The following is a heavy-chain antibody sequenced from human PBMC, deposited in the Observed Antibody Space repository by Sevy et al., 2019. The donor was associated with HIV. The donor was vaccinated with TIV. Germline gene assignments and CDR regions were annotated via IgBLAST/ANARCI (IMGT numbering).Heavy chain of an antibody. CDR3: TTEDDSSTYYFDY. CDR1: GFTFSNAS. CDR2: IKSKTDGGTT. J-gene: IGHJ4*02. V-gene: IGHV3-15*07. Sequence: GGSLRLSCAASGFTFSNASMNWVRQAPGKGLEWVGRIKSKTDGGTTDYAAPVKGRFTISRDDSKNTLYLQINSLKTEDTAVYYCTTEDDSSTYYFDYWGQGTLVTVSS. D-gene: IGHD2-2*01.